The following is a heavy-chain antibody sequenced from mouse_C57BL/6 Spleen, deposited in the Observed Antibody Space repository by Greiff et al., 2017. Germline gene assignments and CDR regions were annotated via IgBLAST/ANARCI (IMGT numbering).Heavy chain of an antibody. CDR2: IYPGDGDT. Sequence: QVQLQQSGPELVKPGASVKISCKASGYAFSSSWMNWVKQRPGKGLEWIGRIYPGDGDTNYNGKFKGKATLTADKSSSTAYMQLSSLSSEDSAVXFYASKRLRRAMDYWGQGTSVTGSS. CDR1: GYAFSSSW. V-gene: IGHV1-82*01. CDR3: ASKRLRRAMDY. D-gene: IGHD2-4*01. J-gene: IGHJ4*01.